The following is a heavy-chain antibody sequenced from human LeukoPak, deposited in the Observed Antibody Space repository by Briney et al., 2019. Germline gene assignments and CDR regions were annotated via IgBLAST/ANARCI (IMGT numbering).Heavy chain of an antibody. CDR2: ISSSSSYI. V-gene: IGHV3-21*01. J-gene: IGHJ4*02. CDR3: ARDIKWTYYDSSGYYFDY. D-gene: IGHD3-22*01. Sequence: GGSLRLSCAGSGFTFTSYSMNWVRQAPGKGLEWVSSISSSSSYIYYADSVKGRFTISRDNAKNSLYLQMNSLRAEDTAVYYCARDIKWTYYDSSGYYFDYWGQGTLVTVSS. CDR1: GFTFTSYS.